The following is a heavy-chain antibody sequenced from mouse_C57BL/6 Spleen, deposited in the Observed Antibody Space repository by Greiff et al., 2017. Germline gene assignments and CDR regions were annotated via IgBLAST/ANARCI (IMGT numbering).Heavy chain of an antibody. D-gene: IGHD2-12*01. V-gene: IGHV1-55*01. CDR1: GYTFTSYW. Sequence: VQLQQPGAELVKPGASVKMSCKASGYTFTSYWITWVKQRPGQGLEWIGDLYPGSGSPNYNEKFKSKATLTVDTSSRTAYMQHSSLTSEDSAVYYGAAIRGGFAYWGQGTLVTVSA. J-gene: IGHJ3*01. CDR3: AAIRGGFAY. CDR2: LYPGSGSP.